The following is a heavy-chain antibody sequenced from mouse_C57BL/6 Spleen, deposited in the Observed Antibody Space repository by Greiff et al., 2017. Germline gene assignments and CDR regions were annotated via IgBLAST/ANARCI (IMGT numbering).Heavy chain of an antibody. V-gene: IGHV6-3*01. CDR2: IRLKSDNYAT. J-gene: IGHJ2*01. CDR1: GFTFSNYW. CDR3: TGGTGLYYFDY. D-gene: IGHD4-1*01. Sequence: EVMLVESGGGLVQPGGSMKLSCVASGFTFSNYWMNWVRQSPEKGLEWVAQIRLKSDNYATHYAESVKGRFTISRDDSKSSVYLQMNNLRAEDTGIYYCTGGTGLYYFDYWGQGTTLTVSS.